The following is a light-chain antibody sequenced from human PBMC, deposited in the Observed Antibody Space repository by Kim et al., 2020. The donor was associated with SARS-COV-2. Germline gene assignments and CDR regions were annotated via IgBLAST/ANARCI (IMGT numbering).Light chain of an antibody. CDR2: DDD. Sequence: QSVLTQPPSVSAAPGQKVTISCSGSSSNIGNNFVSWYQQLPGTAPKLLIYDDDQRPSGIPDRFSGSKSATSATLGITGLQTGDEADYHCGTWDSSLNTWVFGGGTKLTVL. CDR1: SSNIGNNF. CDR3: GTWDSSLNTWV. V-gene: IGLV1-51*01. J-gene: IGLJ3*02.